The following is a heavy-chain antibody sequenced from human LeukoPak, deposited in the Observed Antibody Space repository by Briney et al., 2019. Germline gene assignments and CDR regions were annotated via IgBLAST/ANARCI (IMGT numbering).Heavy chain of an antibody. D-gene: IGHD3-16*02. V-gene: IGHV3-7*01. CDR3: ARDGDRSLWSPEYYFDY. CDR1: GFTFSSYW. J-gene: IGHJ4*02. CDR2: IKQDGSEK. Sequence: PGGSLRLXCAASGFTFSSYWMSWVRQAPGKGLEWVANIKQDGSEKYYVDSVKGRFTISRDNAKNSLYLQMNSLRAEDTAVYYCARDGDRSLWSPEYYFDYWGQGTLVTVSS.